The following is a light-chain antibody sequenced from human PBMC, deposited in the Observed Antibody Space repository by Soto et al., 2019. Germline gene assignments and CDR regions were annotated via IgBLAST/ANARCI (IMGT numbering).Light chain of an antibody. CDR3: SSYAGSNSHVV. CDR1: SSDIGGYNY. Sequence: QSALTQPPSASGSPGQSVTISCTGTSSDIGGYNYVSWYQQLPGKAPKLMIYEVSKRPSGVPDRFSGSKSGNTASLTVSGLQAEDEADYYCSSYAGSNSHVVFGGGTKLTVL. J-gene: IGLJ2*01. CDR2: EVS. V-gene: IGLV2-8*01.